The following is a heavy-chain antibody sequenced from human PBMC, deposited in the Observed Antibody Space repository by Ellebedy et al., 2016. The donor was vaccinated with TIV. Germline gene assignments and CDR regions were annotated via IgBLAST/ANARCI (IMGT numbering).Heavy chain of an antibody. CDR2: VNHSGST. CDR3: ARGDYGGDTKGSFDI. D-gene: IGHD4-23*01. Sequence: SETLSLXXAVYGASFSGYYWSWIRQPPGKGLEWIGEVNHSGSTNYNPSLKSRVTISVDTSKNQFSLKLSSVTAADTAMYYCARGDYGGDTKGSFDIWGQGTMVTISS. V-gene: IGHV4-34*01. J-gene: IGHJ3*02. CDR1: GASFSGYY.